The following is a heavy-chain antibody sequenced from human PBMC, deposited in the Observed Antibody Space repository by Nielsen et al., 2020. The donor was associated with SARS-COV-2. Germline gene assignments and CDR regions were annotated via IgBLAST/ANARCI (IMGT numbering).Heavy chain of an antibody. J-gene: IGHJ4*02. Sequence: TLSLTCTVSGGSISSYYWSWIRQPPGKALEWLARIDWDDDKYYSTSLKTRLTISKDTSKNQVVLTMTNMDPVDTATYYCARISGIAVAGPYFDYWGQGTLVTVSS. CDR1: GGSISSYYW. CDR2: IDWDDDK. V-gene: IGHV2-70*11. D-gene: IGHD6-19*01. CDR3: ARISGIAVAGPYFDY.